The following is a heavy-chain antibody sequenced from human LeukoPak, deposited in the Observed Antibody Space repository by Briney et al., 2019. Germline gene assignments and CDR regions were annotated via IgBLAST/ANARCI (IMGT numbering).Heavy chain of an antibody. V-gene: IGHV3-30-3*01. J-gene: IGHJ4*02. CDR2: ISYDGSNK. D-gene: IGHD5-24*01. CDR1: GFTFSSYA. Sequence: GGSLRLSCAASGFTFSSYAMHWVRQAPGKGLEWVAVISYDGSNKYYVDSVKGRFTISRDNSKNTLYLQMNSLRAEDTAVYYCARDGGDGYSNWESMTPYYFDYWGQGTLVTVSS. CDR3: ARDGGDGYSNWESMTPYYFDY.